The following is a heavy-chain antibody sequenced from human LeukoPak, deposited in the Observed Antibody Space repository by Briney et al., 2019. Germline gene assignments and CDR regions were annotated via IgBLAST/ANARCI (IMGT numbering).Heavy chain of an antibody. V-gene: IGHV4-34*01. Sequence: SETLSLTCAVYGGSFSGYYWSWIRQPPGKGLEWIGEINHSGSTNHNPSLKSRVTISVDTSKNQFSLKLSSVTAADTAVYYCARGQSNFWSGYPPHFDYWGQGTLVTVSS. CDR1: GGSFSGYY. CDR2: INHSGST. J-gene: IGHJ4*02. D-gene: IGHD3-3*01. CDR3: ARGQSNFWSGYPPHFDY.